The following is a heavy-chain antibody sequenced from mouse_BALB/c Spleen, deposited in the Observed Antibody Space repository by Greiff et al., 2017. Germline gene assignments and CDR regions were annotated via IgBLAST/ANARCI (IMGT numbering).Heavy chain of an antibody. CDR1: GYTFTSYR. V-gene: IGHV1-4*01. D-gene: IGHD2-12*01. J-gene: IGHJ3*01. CDR2: INPSSGYT. CDR3: ARNTTWFAY. Sequence: QVQLKQSGAELARPGASVKMSCKASGYTFTSYRMHWVKQRPGQGLEWIGYINPSSGYTNYNQKVKDKATLTADKSSSTAYMQLSSLTSEDSAVYCCARNTTWFAYWGEETLVTVSA.